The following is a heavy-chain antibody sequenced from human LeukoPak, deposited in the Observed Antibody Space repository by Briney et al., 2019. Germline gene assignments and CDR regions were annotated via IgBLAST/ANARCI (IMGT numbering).Heavy chain of an antibody. CDR3: RRRHTIFFDY. D-gene: IGHD3-9*01. Sequence: ASVKVSCKASGYTFTSYDIHWLRQATAQGLEWMAWMNPNSGTTGYAQKFQGRVTMTRNTSISTAYMELSSLRSEDTALFSSRRRHTIFFDYWGQGTLVTVSS. V-gene: IGHV1-8*01. CDR2: MNPNSGTT. CDR1: GYTFTSYD. J-gene: IGHJ4*02.